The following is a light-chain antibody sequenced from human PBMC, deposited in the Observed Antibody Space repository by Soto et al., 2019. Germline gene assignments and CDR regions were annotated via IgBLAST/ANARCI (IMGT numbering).Light chain of an antibody. CDR1: QSISTY. V-gene: IGKV3-11*01. CDR2: DAS. J-gene: IGKJ4*01. CDR3: QQRSDWPLT. Sequence: EIVLTQSPATLSLSPGERVTLSCRASQSISTYLAWYQQKPGQAPRLLINDASTRATGIPARFSGSGSGTDFTLTISSLEPEDFAVYYCQQRSDWPLTFGGGTKVEFK.